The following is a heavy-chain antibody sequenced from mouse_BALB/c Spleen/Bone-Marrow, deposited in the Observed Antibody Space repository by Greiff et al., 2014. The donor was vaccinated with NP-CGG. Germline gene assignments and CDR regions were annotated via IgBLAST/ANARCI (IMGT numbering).Heavy chain of an antibody. Sequence: LRLSCATSGFTFSDYYISWVRQPPGTALEWLGFIRNKAYGDTTEYSTSVKGRFPIARDKSQSILYLQMNTLRAEDSGTYYGAADMDYDSDGAGTSDYGGQGTSVNVSA. J-gene: IGHJ4*01. V-gene: IGHV7-3*02. D-gene: IGHD2-4*01. CDR2: IRNKAYGDTT. CDR3: AADMDYDSDGAGTSDY. CDR1: GFTFSDYY.